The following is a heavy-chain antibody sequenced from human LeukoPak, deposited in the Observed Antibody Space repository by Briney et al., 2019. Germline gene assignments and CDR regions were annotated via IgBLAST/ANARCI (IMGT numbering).Heavy chain of an antibody. CDR1: GGSISNYY. D-gene: IGHD3-9*01. CDR3: ARVRKDPPYYDILTGYYIYYYYMDV. V-gene: IGHV4-59*01. J-gene: IGHJ6*03. Sequence: SETLSLTCTVSGGSISNYYWSWIRQPSGKGLEWIGYIYYSGNTNYNPSLKSRVTISVDTSKNQFSLKLSSVTAADTAVYYCARVRKDPPYYDILTGYYIYYYYMDVWGKGTTVTISS. CDR2: IYYSGNT.